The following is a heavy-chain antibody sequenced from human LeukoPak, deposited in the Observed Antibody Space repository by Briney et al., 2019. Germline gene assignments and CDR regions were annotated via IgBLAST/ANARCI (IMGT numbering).Heavy chain of an antibody. V-gene: IGHV3-30*02. Sequence: GRSLRLSCAASGFTFRNYGMHWVRQATGKGLEWVSFIWRDGNNRFYADSVKGRFTISRDNSKNMLYLQMDSLRPEDTAVYYCAKDPGASVSGFYMDVWGKGTTVIESS. CDR1: GFTFRNYG. D-gene: IGHD2-8*02. CDR2: IWRDGNNR. CDR3: AKDPGASVSGFYMDV. J-gene: IGHJ6*03.